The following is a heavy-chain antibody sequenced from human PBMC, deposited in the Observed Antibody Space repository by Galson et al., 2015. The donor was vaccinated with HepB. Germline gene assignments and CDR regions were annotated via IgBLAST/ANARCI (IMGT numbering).Heavy chain of an antibody. J-gene: IGHJ6*02. Sequence: SLRLSCAASGFTFSRYTIYWFRQAPGKRREWVSSISRSRGFMQYADSLGGRFTSHRDNANDSLSLLTNSLSVEDTGVYYCARGAIYGGVTNFYYYGMDVWGQGTTVTVSS. CDR3: ARGAIYGGVTNFYYYGMDV. CDR2: ISRSRGFM. V-gene: IGHV3-21*01. D-gene: IGHD3-3*01. CDR1: GFTFSRYT.